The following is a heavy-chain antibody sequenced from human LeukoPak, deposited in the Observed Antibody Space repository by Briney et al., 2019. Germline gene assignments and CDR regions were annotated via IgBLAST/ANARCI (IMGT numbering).Heavy chain of an antibody. CDR3: ARWAGDIVVVPAARDWLDP. J-gene: IGHJ5*02. D-gene: IGHD2-2*01. V-gene: IGHV4-4*02. Sequence: PSGTLSLTCAVSGGSISSSNWWSWVRQPPGEGLEWIGEIYHSGSTNYNPSLKSRVTISVDKSKNQFSLKLSSVTAADTAVYYCARWAGDIVVVPAARDWLDPWGQGTLVTVSS. CDR1: GGSISSSNW. CDR2: IYHSGST.